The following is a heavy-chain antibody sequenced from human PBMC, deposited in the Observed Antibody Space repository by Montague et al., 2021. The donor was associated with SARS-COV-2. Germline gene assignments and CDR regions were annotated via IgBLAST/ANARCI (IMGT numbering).Heavy chain of an antibody. Sequence: LRLSCAASGFTFSSYSMNWVRQAPGKGLEWVSYISTSSSTIYYADSVKGRFTISRDNAKNSLYLQMNSLRDEDTAVYYCARDLGLVPAMVYYYYYGMDVWGQGTTVTVSS. CDR3: ARDLGLVPAMVYYYYYGMDV. V-gene: IGHV3-48*02. CDR1: GFTFSSYS. D-gene: IGHD5-18*01. CDR2: ISTSSSTI. J-gene: IGHJ6*02.